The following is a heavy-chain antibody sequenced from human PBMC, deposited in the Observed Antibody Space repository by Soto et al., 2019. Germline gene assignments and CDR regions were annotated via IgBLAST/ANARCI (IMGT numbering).Heavy chain of an antibody. D-gene: IGHD1-1*01. Sequence: EVQLLESGGGLVQPGGSLRLSCAASGFTFSSYAMNWVRQAPGKGLEWVSVIGGSGGSTYYAASVKGRFTISRDNSKNTLYLQMNSLRAEDTAVYYCAKRATGTYFDYWGQGTLVTVSS. V-gene: IGHV3-23*01. J-gene: IGHJ4*02. CDR1: GFTFSSYA. CDR3: AKRATGTYFDY. CDR2: IGGSGGST.